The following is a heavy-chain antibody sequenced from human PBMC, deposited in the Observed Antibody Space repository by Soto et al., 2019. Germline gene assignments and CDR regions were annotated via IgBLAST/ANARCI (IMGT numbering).Heavy chain of an antibody. CDR1: GGSLNNFY. CDR3: DSGETKHIAH. J-gene: IGHJ4*02. D-gene: IGHD2-21*01. Sequence: ETLSLTCAVSGGSLNNFYWAWIRQSPGKGLEWIAYIYYTGKANYNPSLKSRVTLSVDTLHLQMNNLRADDTAVYYCEKGFDSGETKHIAHWGQGTLVTVSS. V-gene: IGHV4-59*01. CDR2: IYYTGKA.